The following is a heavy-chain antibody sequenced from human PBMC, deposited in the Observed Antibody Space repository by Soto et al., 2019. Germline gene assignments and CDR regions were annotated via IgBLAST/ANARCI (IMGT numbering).Heavy chain of an antibody. CDR2: INPNSGGT. D-gene: IGHD6-19*01. Sequence: ASVKVSCKASGYTFTGYYMHWVRQAPGQGLEWMGWINPNSGGTNYAQKFQGWVTMTRDESTSTGYMELSSLRPEDTAVYYCARGPQSSGWRGKWFDAWGQGTMVTVSS. V-gene: IGHV1-2*04. CDR3: ARGPQSSGWRGKWFDA. CDR1: GYTFTGYY. J-gene: IGHJ5*02.